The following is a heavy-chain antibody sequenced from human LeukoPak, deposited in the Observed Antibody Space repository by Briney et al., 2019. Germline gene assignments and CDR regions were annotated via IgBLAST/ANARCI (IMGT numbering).Heavy chain of an antibody. CDR1: GGSISSGGYY. CDR2: IYYSGST. Sequence: PSETLSLTCTVSGGSISSGGYYWGWIRQHPGKGLEWIGYIYYSGSTYYNPPLKSRVTISVDTSKNQFSLKLSSVTAADTAVYYCARFSYDFWSGYGYYFDYWGQGTLVTVSS. J-gene: IGHJ4*02. V-gene: IGHV4-31*03. D-gene: IGHD3-3*01. CDR3: ARFSYDFWSGYGYYFDY.